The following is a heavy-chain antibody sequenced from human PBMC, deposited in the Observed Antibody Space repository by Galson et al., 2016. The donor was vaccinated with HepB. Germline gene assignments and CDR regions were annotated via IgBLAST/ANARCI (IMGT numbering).Heavy chain of an antibody. D-gene: IGHD3-16*01. CDR2: ITRSGDAT. CDR1: GFSFSNSG. Sequence: SLRLSCAASGFSFSNSGMSWVRQAPGRGLEWVSGITRSGDATNYADFVKGRFPISRDNSKNTLYLYMNNLTAGDTAIYYCGKHGGFDYWGQGALVTVSS. J-gene: IGHJ4*02. V-gene: IGHV3-23*01. CDR3: GKHGGFDY.